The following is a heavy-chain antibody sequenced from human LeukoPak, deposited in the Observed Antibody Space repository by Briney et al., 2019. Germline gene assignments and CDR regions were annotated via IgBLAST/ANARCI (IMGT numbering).Heavy chain of an antibody. CDR2: IYYSGST. Sequence: SETLSLTCTVSGGSISSYYWSWIRQPPGKGLEWIGYIYYSGSTNYNPSLKSRVTISVDTSKNQFSLKLSSVTAADTAVYYCARDRFTIFGVVREGHWFDPWGQGTLVTVSS. D-gene: IGHD3-3*01. CDR3: ARDRFTIFGVVREGHWFDP. CDR1: GGSISSYY. V-gene: IGHV4-59*01. J-gene: IGHJ5*02.